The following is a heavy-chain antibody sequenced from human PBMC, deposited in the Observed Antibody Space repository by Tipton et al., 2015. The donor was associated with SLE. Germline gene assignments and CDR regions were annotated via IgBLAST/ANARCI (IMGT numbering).Heavy chain of an antibody. CDR2: INHSGST. J-gene: IGHJ6*02. CDR1: GGSFSGYY. D-gene: IGHD6-13*01. Sequence: TLSLTCADYGGSFSGYYWSWIRQPPGKGLEWIGEINHSGSTNYNPSLKSRVTISVDTSKNQFSLKLSSVTAADTAVYYCARTGSSSSVGMDVWGQGTTVTVSS. CDR3: ARTGSSSSVGMDV. V-gene: IGHV4-34*01.